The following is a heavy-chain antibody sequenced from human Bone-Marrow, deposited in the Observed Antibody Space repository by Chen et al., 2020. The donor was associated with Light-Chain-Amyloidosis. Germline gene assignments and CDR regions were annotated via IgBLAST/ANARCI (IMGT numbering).Heavy chain of an antibody. V-gene: IGHV5-51*01. D-gene: IGHD5-12*01. Sequence: EVQLEQSGPEVKKPGESLKISCKGSGYTFPNYWIGWVRQMPGKGLEWMGVIYPDDSDARYSQSFEGQVTSSADKSITTAYLQWRSLKASDTAMYYCARRRDGYNFDYWGQGTLVTVSS. CDR3: ARRRDGYNFDY. CDR1: GYTFPNYW. J-gene: IGHJ4*02. CDR2: IYPDDSDA.